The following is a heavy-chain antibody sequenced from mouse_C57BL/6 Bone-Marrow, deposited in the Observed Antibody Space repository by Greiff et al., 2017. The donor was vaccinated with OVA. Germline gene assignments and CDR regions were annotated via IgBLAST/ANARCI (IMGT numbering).Heavy chain of an antibody. Sequence: EVQRVESGGGLVQPGGSLSLSCAASGFTFTDYYMSWVRQPPGKALEWLGFIRNKANGYTTEYSASVKGRFTISRDNSQSILYLQMNALRAEDSATYYCASSNWGAMDYWGQGTSVTVSS. CDR3: ASSNWGAMDY. J-gene: IGHJ4*01. CDR1: GFTFTDYY. D-gene: IGHD4-1*01. CDR2: IRNKANGYTT. V-gene: IGHV7-3*01.